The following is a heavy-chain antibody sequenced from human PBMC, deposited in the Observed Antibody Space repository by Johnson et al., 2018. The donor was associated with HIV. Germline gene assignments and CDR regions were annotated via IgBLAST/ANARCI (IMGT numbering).Heavy chain of an antibody. CDR1: GFTFSSYW. V-gene: IGHV3-7*01. D-gene: IGHD2-2*01. CDR3: AIPLGVPTDDDAFDI. J-gene: IGHJ3*02. Sequence: EVQLVESGGGLVQPGGSLRLSCAASGFTFSSYWMTWVRQAPGKGLEWVANIKQDGNEKYYVDSVKGRFTISRDNAKKSLNLQMNSLRAEDTAVYDGAIPLGVPTDDDAFDIWGQGTMVTVSS. CDR2: IKQDGNEK.